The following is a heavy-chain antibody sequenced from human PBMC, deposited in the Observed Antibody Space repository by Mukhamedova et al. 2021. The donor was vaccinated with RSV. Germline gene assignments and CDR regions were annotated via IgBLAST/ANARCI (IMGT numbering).Heavy chain of an antibody. D-gene: IGHD2-15*01. J-gene: IGHJ4*02. V-gene: IGHV3-64D*06. CDR2: ISPSGSSA. Sequence: GKGPEYVSAISPSGSSAYYADSVKGRFTISRDNSNNMLYLQMSSLRVEDTAVYYCLRRYCSGGSCPSPFDYLGQGTLVTVSS. CDR3: LRRYCSGGSCPSPFDY.